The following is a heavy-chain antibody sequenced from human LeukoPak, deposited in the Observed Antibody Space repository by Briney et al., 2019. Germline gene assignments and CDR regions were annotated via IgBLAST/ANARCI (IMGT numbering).Heavy chain of an antibody. Sequence: GGSLRLSCAASGFTFSSYSMNWVCQAPGKGLEWVSSISSSSSNIYYADSVKGRFTISRDNAKNLLYLQMNSLRAEDTAVYYCARESTLCGFDPWGQGTLVTVSS. CDR1: GFTFSSYS. V-gene: IGHV3-21*06. CDR3: ARESTLCGFDP. CDR2: ISSSSSNI. J-gene: IGHJ5*02. D-gene: IGHD2/OR15-2a*01.